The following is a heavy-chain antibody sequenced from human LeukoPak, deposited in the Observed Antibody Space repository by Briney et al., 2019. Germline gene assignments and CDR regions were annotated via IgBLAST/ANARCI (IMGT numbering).Heavy chain of an antibody. D-gene: IGHD4-11*01. Sequence: SETLSLTCAVSGYSISSGYYWGWIRQPPGKGLEWIGSIYHSGSTYYNPSLKSRVTISVDTSKNQFSLKLRSVTAADTAVYYCARDQPYDYRFDYWGQGTLVTVSS. CDR1: GYSISSGYY. V-gene: IGHV4-38-2*02. CDR2: IYHSGST. J-gene: IGHJ4*02. CDR3: ARDQPYDYRFDY.